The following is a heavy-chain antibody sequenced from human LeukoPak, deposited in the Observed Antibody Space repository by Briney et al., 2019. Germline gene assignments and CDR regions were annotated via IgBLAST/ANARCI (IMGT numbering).Heavy chain of an antibody. D-gene: IGHD5-12*01. CDR2: FDPDDGET. J-gene: IGHJ5*02. CDR3: ATAHIVATILNWFDP. CDR1: GYTLTELS. Sequence: ASVKVSCKVSGYTLTELSMHWVRQAPGKGLEWMGGFDPDDGETIYAQKFQGRVTMTEDTSTDTAYMELSSLRSEDTAVYYCATAHIVATILNWFDPWGQGTLVTVSS. V-gene: IGHV1-24*01.